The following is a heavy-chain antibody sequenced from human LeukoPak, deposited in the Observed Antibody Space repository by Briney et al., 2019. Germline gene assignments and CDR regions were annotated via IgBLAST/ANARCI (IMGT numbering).Heavy chain of an antibody. Sequence: PSETLSLTCAVSGYSISSGYYWGWIRQPPGKGLEWIGSIYHSGSTYYNPSLKSRVTISVDTSKNQFSLKLSSVTAADTAVYYCARLDSYGYDPIWGQGTLVTVSS. D-gene: IGHD5-18*01. V-gene: IGHV4-38-2*01. CDR2: IYHSGST. CDR1: GYSISSGYY. J-gene: IGHJ4*02. CDR3: ARLDSYGYDPI.